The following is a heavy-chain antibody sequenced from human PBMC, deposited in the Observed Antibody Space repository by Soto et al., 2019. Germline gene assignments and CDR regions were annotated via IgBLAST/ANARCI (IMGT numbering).Heavy chain of an antibody. Sequence: QVQLVESGGGAVQPGRSLRLSCAASGFTFSRSVMNWVRQAPGKGLEWVASLWFDGSNKHYADSVKGRFTISRDNAKNTLYLQMDSLRAEDTAVYYCARVQVGDCTNGICSMLGWFAPWGQGTLVTVSS. V-gene: IGHV3-33*01. CDR2: LWFDGSNK. J-gene: IGHJ5*02. D-gene: IGHD2-8*01. CDR1: GFTFSRSV. CDR3: ARVQVGDCTNGICSMLGWFAP.